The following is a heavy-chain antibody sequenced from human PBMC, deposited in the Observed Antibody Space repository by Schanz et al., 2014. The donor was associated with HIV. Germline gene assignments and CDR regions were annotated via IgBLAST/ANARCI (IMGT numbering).Heavy chain of an antibody. Sequence: EVQLVETGGGLIQPGGSLRLSCAVSGFTISSNYMSWVRQAPGKGLEWVSVVYIGDSTFYANSVKGRFTISRDNSKNTLFLQMNSLRGEDTAVYYCVRETSSGVDYFDYWGQGTLVTVS. V-gene: IGHV3-53*02. D-gene: IGHD3-10*01. CDR3: VRETSSGVDYFDY. CDR2: VYIGDST. CDR1: GFTISSNY. J-gene: IGHJ4*02.